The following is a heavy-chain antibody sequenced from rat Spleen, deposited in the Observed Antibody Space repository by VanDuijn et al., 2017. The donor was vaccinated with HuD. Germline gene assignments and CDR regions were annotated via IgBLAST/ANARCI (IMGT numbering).Heavy chain of an antibody. V-gene: IGHV2-6*01. CDR3: ARSGRD. D-gene: IGHD4-3*01. CDR2: ISSGGST. CDR1: GFSLTSYT. J-gene: IGHJ3*01. Sequence: QVQLKESGPGLVQPSQTLSLTCTVSGFSLTSYTVSWVRQPPGKGLEWIAAISSGGSTYYNSALKSRLSISRDTSKSQVFLKMNSLQTEDTAMYFCARSGRDWGQGTLVTVSS.